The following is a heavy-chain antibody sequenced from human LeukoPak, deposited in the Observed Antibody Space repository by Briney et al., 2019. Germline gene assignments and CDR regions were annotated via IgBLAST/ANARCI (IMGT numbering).Heavy chain of an antibody. J-gene: IGHJ6*03. Sequence: ASVKVSCKASGYTFTSYDMNWVRQATGQGLEWMGWMNPNSGNTGYAQKFQGRVTMTRDTSTSTVYMELSSLRSEDTAVYYCARGNWNGEYCYYMDVWGKGTTVTVSS. CDR2: MNPNSGNT. CDR1: GYTFTSYD. V-gene: IGHV1-8*01. D-gene: IGHD1-1*01. CDR3: ARGNWNGEYCYYMDV.